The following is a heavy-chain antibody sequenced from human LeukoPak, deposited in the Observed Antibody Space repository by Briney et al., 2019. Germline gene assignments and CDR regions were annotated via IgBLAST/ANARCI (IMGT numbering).Heavy chain of an antibody. J-gene: IGHJ4*02. V-gene: IGHV1-2*02. CDR3: ARETTGWGGSDY. D-gene: IGHD1-14*01. Sequence: GASVKVSCKASGSTFTGYYIHWVRQAPGQGLEWMGWINPDSGATNYAQKFQGRVTMTGDTSISTAYMELSGLRSGDTAVYYCARETTGWGGSDYWGRGTLVTVSS. CDR2: INPDSGAT. CDR1: GSTFTGYY.